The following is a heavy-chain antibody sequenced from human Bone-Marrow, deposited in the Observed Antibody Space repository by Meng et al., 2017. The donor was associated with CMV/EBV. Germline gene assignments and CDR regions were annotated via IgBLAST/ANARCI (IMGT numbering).Heavy chain of an antibody. CDR2: IYNSGSS. V-gene: IGHV4-59*01. CDR3: ARDSNAAFDI. J-gene: IGHJ3*02. Sequence: SETLSLTCTVSGVSISSYYWSWIRQLPGKGLEWVGYIYNSGSSNYNPSLKSRVTIPVDTSKSQFSLKLNSVTAADTAVYYCARDSNAAFDIWGQGTMVTVSS. CDR1: GVSISSYY. D-gene: IGHD3-3*02.